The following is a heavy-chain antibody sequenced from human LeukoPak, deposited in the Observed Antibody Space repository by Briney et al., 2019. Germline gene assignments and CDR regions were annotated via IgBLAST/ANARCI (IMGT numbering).Heavy chain of an antibody. CDR2: INPNSGGT. V-gene: IGHV1-2*02. CDR1: GYTFTGYY. D-gene: IGHD6-6*01. CDR3: ARERYSSSSEYYYYYMDV. J-gene: IGHJ6*03. Sequence: ASVKVSCKASGYTFTGYYMHWVRQAPGQGLEWMGWINPNSGGTNYAQKFQGRVTMTRDTSISTAYMELSRLRSDDTAVYYCARERYSSSSEYYYYYMDVWGKGTTVTVSS.